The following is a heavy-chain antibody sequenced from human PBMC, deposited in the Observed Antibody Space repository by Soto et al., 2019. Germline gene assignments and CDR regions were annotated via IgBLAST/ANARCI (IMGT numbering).Heavy chain of an antibody. Sequence: PGGSLRLSCAASGFTFSSFAMSWVRQAPGKGLEWVSAVDDSGGRAFYADSVKGRFTVSRDNSRNTLDLQMNCLRAEDTAVYYCAKDLWKGAQYYDFWSGYYISPIFDYWGQGTLGTVVS. D-gene: IGHD3-3*01. V-gene: IGHV3-23*01. CDR3: AKDLWKGAQYYDFWSGYYISPIFDY. CDR2: VDDSGGRA. J-gene: IGHJ4*02. CDR1: GFTFSSFA.